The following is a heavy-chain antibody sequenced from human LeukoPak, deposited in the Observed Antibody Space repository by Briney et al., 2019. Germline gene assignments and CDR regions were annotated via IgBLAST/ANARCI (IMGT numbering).Heavy chain of an antibody. CDR2: INPNSGGT. Sequence: GASVKVSCKASGYTFTGYYMHWVRQAPGQGLEWVGWINPNSGGTNYAQKFQGRVTMTRDTSISTAYMELSRLRSDDTAVSYCARDIVVVVAARDYNWFDPWGPGTLVTVSS. CDR1: GYTFTGYY. J-gene: IGHJ5*02. D-gene: IGHD2-15*01. V-gene: IGHV1-2*02. CDR3: ARDIVVVVAARDYNWFDP.